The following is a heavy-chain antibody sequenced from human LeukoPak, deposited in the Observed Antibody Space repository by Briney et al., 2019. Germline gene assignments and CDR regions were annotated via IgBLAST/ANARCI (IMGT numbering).Heavy chain of an antibody. D-gene: IGHD2-15*01. CDR1: GDSIGSHY. CDR3: GRHSGVDIVDY. Sequence: SETLSLTCTVSGDSIGSHYWSWIRQPPGKGLEWIGYIFYVGSTNYNPSLKSRVTISVDTSKNQFSLKLNSVTVADTAVYYCGRHSGVDIVDYWGQGALVTVSS. V-gene: IGHV4-59*08. J-gene: IGHJ4*02. CDR2: IFYVGST.